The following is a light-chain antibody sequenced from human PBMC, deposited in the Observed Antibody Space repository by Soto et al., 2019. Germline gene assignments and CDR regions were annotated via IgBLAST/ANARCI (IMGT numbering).Light chain of an antibody. V-gene: IGKV1-39*01. CDR2: AAS. CDR3: QQSYSTPPEFT. CDR1: PSISSY. J-gene: IGKJ3*01. Sequence: DIQMTQSPSSLSASAGDRVTITCRARPSISSYLNWYRQKPGKAPKLLIYAASSLQSGVPSRFSGSGSGTDFTLTISSLQPEDFATYYCQQSYSTPPEFTFGPGTKVDIK.